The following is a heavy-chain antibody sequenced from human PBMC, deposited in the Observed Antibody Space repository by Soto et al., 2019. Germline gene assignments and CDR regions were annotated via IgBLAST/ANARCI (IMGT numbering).Heavy chain of an antibody. D-gene: IGHD2-2*01. Sequence: ASVKVSCKASGYTFTGYYMRWVRQAPGQGLEWMGWINPNSGGTNYAQKFQGWVTMTRDTSISTTYMELSRLRSDDTAVYYCARSLSTSGYYYYYFMAVCGKGSTVTVSS. CDR3: ARSLSTSGYYYYYFMAV. V-gene: IGHV1-2*04. CDR1: GYTFTGYY. J-gene: IGHJ6*03. CDR2: INPNSGGT.